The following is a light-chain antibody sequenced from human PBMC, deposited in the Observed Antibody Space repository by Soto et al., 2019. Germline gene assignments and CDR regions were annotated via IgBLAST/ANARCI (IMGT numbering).Light chain of an antibody. CDR3: CSYAGSPRYV. V-gene: IGLV2-11*01. J-gene: IGLJ1*01. CDR2: DVS. Sequence: QSALTQPRSVSGSPGQSVTISCTGTSSDVGGYNYVSWYQQHPGKAPKVMIYDVSERPSGVPDRFSGSKSGNTASLTISGLQAEDEADYYCCSYAGSPRYVLGTGTKLTRP. CDR1: SSDVGGYNY.